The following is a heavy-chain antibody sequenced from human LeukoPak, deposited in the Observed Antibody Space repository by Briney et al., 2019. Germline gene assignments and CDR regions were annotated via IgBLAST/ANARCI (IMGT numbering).Heavy chain of an antibody. Sequence: ASVKVSCKASGYTFTSYYMHWVRQTPGQGLEWLGIINPSGGSTSYAQKFQGRVTMTRDTSTSTVYMELSSLRSEDTAVYYCATCSSTSCSDDAFDIWGQGTRVTVSS. CDR1: GYTFTSYY. V-gene: IGHV1-46*01. J-gene: IGHJ3*02. D-gene: IGHD2-2*01. CDR3: ATCSSTSCSDDAFDI. CDR2: INPSGGST.